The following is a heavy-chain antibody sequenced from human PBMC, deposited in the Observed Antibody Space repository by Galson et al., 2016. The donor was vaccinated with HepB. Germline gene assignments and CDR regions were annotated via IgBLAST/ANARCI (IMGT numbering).Heavy chain of an antibody. V-gene: IGHV1-69*13. J-gene: IGHJ3*02. D-gene: IGHD3-22*01. CDR1: GGTFNTYA. CDR2: IIPLFVTP. Sequence: SVKVSCKASGGTFNTYAISWVRQAPGQGLEWMGAIIPLFVTPNYAQRFQGRVTITADESTNMGYMKLSGLRSEDTAVYYCARASKTDYYNTNGYPRSFDIWGQGTMVTVSS. CDR3: ARASKTDYYNTNGYPRSFDI.